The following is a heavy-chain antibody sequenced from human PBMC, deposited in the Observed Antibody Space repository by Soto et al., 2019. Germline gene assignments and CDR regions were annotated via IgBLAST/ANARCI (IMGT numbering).Heavy chain of an antibody. Sequence: PGESLKISCKGSGYSFTSYWISWVRQMPGKGLEWMGRIDPSDSYTNYSPSFQGHVTISADKSISTAYLQWSSLKASDTAMYYCATGIIVATPYGMDVCGQGNPVNVS. V-gene: IGHV5-10-1*01. CDR3: ATGIIVATPYGMDV. CDR2: IDPSDSYT. D-gene: IGHD5-12*01. CDR1: GYSFTSYW. J-gene: IGHJ6*02.